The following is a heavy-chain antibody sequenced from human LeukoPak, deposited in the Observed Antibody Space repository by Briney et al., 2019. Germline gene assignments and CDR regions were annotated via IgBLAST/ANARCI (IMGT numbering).Heavy chain of an antibody. Sequence: ASVKVSCKASGYTFTSYYMHWVRQAPGQGLEWMGIINPSGGSTSYAQKFQGRVTMTRDTSTSTVYMELSSLRSEDTAVYYCARDRERWIQLGYFDYWGQGTLDTVSS. J-gene: IGHJ4*02. D-gene: IGHD5-24*01. CDR3: ARDRERWIQLGYFDY. CDR1: GYTFTSYY. CDR2: INPSGGST. V-gene: IGHV1-46*01.